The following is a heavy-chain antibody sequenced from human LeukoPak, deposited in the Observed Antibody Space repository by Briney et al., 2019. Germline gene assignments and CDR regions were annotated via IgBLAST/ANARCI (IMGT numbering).Heavy chain of an antibody. CDR2: ISGGGTA. V-gene: IGHV3-53*01. J-gene: IGHJ4*02. CDR1: GFSVSNNY. Sequence: PGGSLRLSCAGSGFSVSNNYMSWVRQAPGKGLAWVSGISGGGTAHYADSVMGRFTVSRDNSKNTLHLQMNSLRAEDTAVYYCARDDGRSGCAHWGQGTLVTVSS. D-gene: IGHD3-3*01. CDR3: ARDDGRSGCAH.